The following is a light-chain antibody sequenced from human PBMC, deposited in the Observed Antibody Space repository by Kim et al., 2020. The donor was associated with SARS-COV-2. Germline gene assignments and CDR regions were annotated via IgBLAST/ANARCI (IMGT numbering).Light chain of an antibody. J-gene: IGKJ1*01. Sequence: DIQMTQSPSSLSASVGDRVTITCRASQNIANFLNWYQNKPGNAPKVLIYAASSLQSGVPSRFTGSGSGTDFTLTISGLLPEDFATYYCQQSYDTPWTFGQGTKLEI. CDR2: AAS. V-gene: IGKV1-39*01. CDR3: QQSYDTPWT. CDR1: QNIANF.